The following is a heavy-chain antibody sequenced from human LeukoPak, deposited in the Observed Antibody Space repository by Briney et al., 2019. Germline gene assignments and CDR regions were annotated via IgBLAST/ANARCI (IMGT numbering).Heavy chain of an antibody. CDR1: GFTFSSYG. CDR3: AKPQYYDFWSGSAHDALDK. J-gene: IGHJ3*02. Sequence: GGSLRLSCAASGFTFSSYGMSWVRQAPGKGLEWVSAISGSGGSTYYADSVKGRFTISRDNSKNTLYLQMNSLRADDTAIYYCAKPQYYDFWSGSAHDALDKWGQGTMVIVSS. V-gene: IGHV3-23*01. D-gene: IGHD3-3*01. CDR2: ISGSGGST.